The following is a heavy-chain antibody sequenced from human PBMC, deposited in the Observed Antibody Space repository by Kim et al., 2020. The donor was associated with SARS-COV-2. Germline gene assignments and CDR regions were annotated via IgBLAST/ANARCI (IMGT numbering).Heavy chain of an antibody. V-gene: IGHV4-34*01. Sequence: STNSNPSLKSRVTISVDTSKNQFSLKLSAVTAADTAVYYCARGVSNWFDPWGQGTLVTVSS. J-gene: IGHJ5*02. D-gene: IGHD1-20*01. CDR3: ARGVSNWFDP. CDR2: ST.